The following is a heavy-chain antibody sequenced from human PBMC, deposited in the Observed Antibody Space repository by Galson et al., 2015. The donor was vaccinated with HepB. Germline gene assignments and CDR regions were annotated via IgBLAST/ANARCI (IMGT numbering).Heavy chain of an antibody. CDR3: ASVRFAYYDFWSGSDY. J-gene: IGHJ4*02. CDR2: ISSSGSTI. V-gene: IGHV3-11*01. D-gene: IGHD3-3*01. Sequence: SLRLSRAASGSTFSDYYMSWIRQAPGKGLEWVSYISSSGSTIYYADSVKGRFTISRDNAKNSLYLQMNSLRAEDTAVYYCASVRFAYYDFWSGSDYWGQGTLVTVSS. CDR1: GSTFSDYY.